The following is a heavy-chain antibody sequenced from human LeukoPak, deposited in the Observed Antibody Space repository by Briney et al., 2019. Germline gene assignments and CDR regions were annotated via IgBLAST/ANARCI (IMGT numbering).Heavy chain of an antibody. Sequence: SETLSLTCTVSGGSISSSSYYWGWIRQPPGKGLEWIVSIYYSGSTYYNPSLKRRVTISVDTSKNQFSLKLSSVTAADTAVYYCARDNSGVTYYYDSSGYYDAFDIWGQGTMVTVSS. J-gene: IGHJ3*02. D-gene: IGHD3-22*01. CDR1: GGSISSSSYY. CDR2: IYYSGST. V-gene: IGHV4-39*07. CDR3: ARDNSGVTYYYDSSGYYDAFDI.